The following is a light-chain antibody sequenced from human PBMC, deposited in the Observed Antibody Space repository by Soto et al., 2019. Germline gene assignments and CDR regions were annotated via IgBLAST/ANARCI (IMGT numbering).Light chain of an antibody. CDR2: ANS. CDR3: QSYNSSLSAWV. Sequence: QSVLTQPPSVSGAPGQRVTISCTESSSNIGAGYDVHWYQQLPGTAPKLLIYANSNRPSGVPDRFSGSKSGTSASLAITGIQAEDEADYYCQSYNSSLSAWVFGGGTKLTVL. CDR1: SSNIGAGYD. V-gene: IGLV1-40*01. J-gene: IGLJ3*02.